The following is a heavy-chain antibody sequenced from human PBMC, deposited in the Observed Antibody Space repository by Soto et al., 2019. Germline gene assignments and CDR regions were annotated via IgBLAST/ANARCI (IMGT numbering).Heavy chain of an antibody. CDR1: GFTFSSYS. CDR3: ARDDVYDIFPHPFAY. Sequence: GGSLRLSCAASGFTFSSYSMNWVRQVPWKGLEWVSSISSSSSYIYYADSVKGRFTISRDNAKNSLYLQMNSLRAEDTAVYYCARDDVYDIFPHPFAYWAQGTLVTVSA. V-gene: IGHV3-21*01. CDR2: ISSSSSYI. D-gene: IGHD3-9*01. J-gene: IGHJ4*02.